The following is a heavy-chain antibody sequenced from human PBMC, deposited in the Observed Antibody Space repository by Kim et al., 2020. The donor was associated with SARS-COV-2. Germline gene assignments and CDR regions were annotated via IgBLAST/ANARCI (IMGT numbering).Heavy chain of an antibody. Sequence: SETLSLTCAVSDGSMSSGYWWSWVQPPGKGLEWIGEIHHSGSTFYNPSLRSRVTISIDRSKKQFSLKLTSVTAADTAVYYCARGRGQLDDYWDQGTLVTVSS. V-gene: IGHV4-4*02. CDR3: ARGRGQLDDY. J-gene: IGHJ4*02. CDR1: DGSMSSGYW. CDR2: IHHSGST. D-gene: IGHD6-6*01.